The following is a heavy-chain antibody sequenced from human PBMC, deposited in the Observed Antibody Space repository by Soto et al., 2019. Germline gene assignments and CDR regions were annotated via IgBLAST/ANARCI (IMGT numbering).Heavy chain of an antibody. CDR2: LSTYNGNT. Sequence: QVQLVQSGAEVKKPGASVKVSCKASGYTFTTYGMSWVRQAPGQGLDWMGWLSTYNGNTKYAERLQGRVTITTDTSTRTAYMELRRPRYADTAVYYCGGWLMEYYDDSGNYFLDYWGQGTLVTVSS. D-gene: IGHD3-22*01. V-gene: IGHV1-18*01. CDR1: GYTFTTYG. CDR3: GGWLMEYYDDSGNYFLDY. J-gene: IGHJ4*02.